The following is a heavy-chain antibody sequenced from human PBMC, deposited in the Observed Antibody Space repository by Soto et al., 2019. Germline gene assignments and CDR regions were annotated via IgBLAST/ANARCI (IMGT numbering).Heavy chain of an antibody. V-gene: IGHV3-30*18. J-gene: IGHJ6*02. CDR1: GFTFSSYG. CDR2: ISYDGSNK. CDR3: AKDGVYYYGSGSYYNVKYSYGLRYYGMDV. D-gene: IGHD3-10*01. Sequence: SLRLSCAASGFTFSSYGMHWVRQAPGKGLEWVAVISYDGSNKYYADSVEGRFTISRDNSKNTLYLQMNSLRAEDTAVYYCAKDGVYYYGSGSYYNVKYSYGLRYYGMDVWGQGTTVTVSS.